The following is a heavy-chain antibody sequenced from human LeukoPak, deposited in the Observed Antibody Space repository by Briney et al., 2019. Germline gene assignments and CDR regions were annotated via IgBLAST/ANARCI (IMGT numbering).Heavy chain of an antibody. Sequence: GVSVKVSCKASGYTFTSYGISWVPQTPGQGLEWMGWISAYNGNTNYAQKLQGRVTMTTDTSTSTAYMELRSLRSDDTAVYYCARASITMVRGVLDPWGQGTLVTVSS. CDR1: GYTFTSYG. CDR2: ISAYNGNT. V-gene: IGHV1-18*04. J-gene: IGHJ5*02. CDR3: ARASITMVRGVLDP. D-gene: IGHD3-10*01.